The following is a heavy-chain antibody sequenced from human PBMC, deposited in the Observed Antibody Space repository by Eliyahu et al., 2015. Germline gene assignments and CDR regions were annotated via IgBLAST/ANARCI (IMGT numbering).Heavy chain of an antibody. J-gene: IGHJ4*02. Sequence: EVQLVESGGGLVKPGESLRLSCAXXGFTFSTYSMTRXRQAPGKGLEXISFISSSSAYIYYTDSVKGRFTISRDNAKNSLYLQMNSLRAEDTAVYYCARDYGSGYYFDFWGQGTLVTVSS. D-gene: IGHD2-15*01. CDR1: GFTFSTYS. V-gene: IGHV3-21*01. CDR2: ISSSSAYI. CDR3: ARDYGSGYYFDF.